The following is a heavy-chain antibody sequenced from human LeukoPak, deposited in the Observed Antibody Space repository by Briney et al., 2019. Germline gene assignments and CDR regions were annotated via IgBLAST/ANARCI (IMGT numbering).Heavy chain of an antibody. CDR3: ARGVTTGTYYFDY. CDR1: GFMFSSYA. D-gene: IGHD4-17*01. CDR2: ISGSGGST. J-gene: IGHJ4*02. V-gene: IGHV3-23*01. Sequence: GGSLRLSCAASGFMFSSYAMSWVRQAPGKGLEWVSAISGSGGSTYYADSVKGRFTISRDNSRNTLYLQVNSLRAEDTAVYYCARGVTTGTYYFDYWGQGTLVTVSS.